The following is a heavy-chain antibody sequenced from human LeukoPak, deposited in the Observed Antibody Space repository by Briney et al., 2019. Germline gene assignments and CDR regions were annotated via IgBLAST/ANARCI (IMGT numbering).Heavy chain of an antibody. CDR1: GYTFTGYY. CDR3: ARGAGYCSSTSCYVFSVDYYYYGMDV. V-gene: IGHV1-2*02. D-gene: IGHD2-2*01. CDR2: INPNSGGT. J-gene: IGHJ6*02. Sequence: GASVKVSCKASGYTFTGYYMHWVRQAPGQGLEWMGWINPNSGGTNYAQKFQGRVTMTRDTSISTAYMELSRLRSDDTAVYYCARGAGYCSSTSCYVFSVDYYYYGMDVWGQGTTVTVSS.